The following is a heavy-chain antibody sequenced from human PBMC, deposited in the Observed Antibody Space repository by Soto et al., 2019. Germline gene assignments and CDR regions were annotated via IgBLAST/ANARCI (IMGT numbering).Heavy chain of an antibody. CDR3: ARQRASYYYYYGMDV. CDR1: GGSISSSSYY. Sequence: NPSETLSLTCTVSGGSISSSSYYWGWIRQPPGKGLEWIGSIYYSGSTYYNPSLKSRVTISVDTSKNQFSLKLSSVTAADTAVYYCARQRASYYYYYGMDVWGQGTTVTVSS. J-gene: IGHJ6*02. V-gene: IGHV4-39*01. CDR2: IYYSGST.